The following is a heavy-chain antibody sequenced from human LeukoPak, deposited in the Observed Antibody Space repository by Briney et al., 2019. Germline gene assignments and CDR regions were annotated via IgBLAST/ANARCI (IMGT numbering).Heavy chain of an antibody. J-gene: IGHJ4*02. CDR3: AKDRVQWLVPFDY. CDR2: ISGSGGST. Sequence: ETLSLTCAVHGGSFSGYYWSWIRQPPGKGLEWVSAISGSGGSTYYADSVKGRFTISRDNSKNTLYLQMNSLRAEDTAVYYCAKDRVQWLVPFDYWGQGTLVTVSS. CDR1: GGSFSGYY. V-gene: IGHV3-23*01. D-gene: IGHD6-19*01.